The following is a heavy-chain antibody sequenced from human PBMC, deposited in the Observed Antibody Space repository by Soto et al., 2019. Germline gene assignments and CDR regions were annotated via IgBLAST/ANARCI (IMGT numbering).Heavy chain of an antibody. CDR3: ARRPHCSGGICYSGLDN. CDR2: MNPDSGHA. Sequence: QVQLVQSGAEVKKPGASVKVSCKASGYTFTNSDINWVRQAPGQGLEWLGWMNPDSGHAAYAQKFQGRVTLTTSTSTSTVYMEMRSLGSEDTAVYYCARRPHCSGGICYSGLDNWGQGTLVTVSS. J-gene: IGHJ4*02. D-gene: IGHD2-15*01. CDR1: GYTFTNSD. V-gene: IGHV1-8*01.